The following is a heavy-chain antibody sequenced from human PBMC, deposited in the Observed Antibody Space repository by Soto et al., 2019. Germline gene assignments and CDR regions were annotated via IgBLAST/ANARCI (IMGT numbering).Heavy chain of an antibody. CDR2: IYYSGST. J-gene: IGHJ3*02. CDR1: GGSINSSY. CDR3: ARVPWQWLGGYAFDI. V-gene: IGHV4-59*01. D-gene: IGHD6-19*01. Sequence: QVQLQESGPGLVKPSETLSLTCTVSGGSINSSYGSWIRQPPGKGLEWIGYIYYSGSTNYNPALKSRAPISVDTSKNQFTLKLSSVTAADTAVYYCARVPWQWLGGYAFDIWGQGTMVTVSS.